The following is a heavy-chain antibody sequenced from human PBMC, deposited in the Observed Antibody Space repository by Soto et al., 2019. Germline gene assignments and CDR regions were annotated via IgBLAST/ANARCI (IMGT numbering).Heavy chain of an antibody. CDR2: IYYSGST. CDR3: ARARQWELPFDY. D-gene: IGHD1-26*01. V-gene: IGHV4-31*03. Sequence: SETLSLTCTVSGGSISSGGYYWSWIRQHPGKGLEWIGYIYYSGSTYYNPSLKSRVTISVDTSKNQFSLKLSSVTAADTAVYYCARARQWELPFDYWGQGTLVTVSS. CDR1: GGSISSGGYY. J-gene: IGHJ4*02.